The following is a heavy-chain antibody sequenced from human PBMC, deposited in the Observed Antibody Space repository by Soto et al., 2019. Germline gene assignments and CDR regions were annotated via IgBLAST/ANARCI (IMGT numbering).Heavy chain of an antibody. V-gene: IGHV3-66*04. Sequence: EVQLVESGGGLVQPGGSLRLSCAASGVTVSSNYMSWVRQAPGKGLEWVSVIYSDGSTYYADSVKGRFTISRDNSKNTLYLQMNSLRAEDTAVYYCARHGYNYGGGYFDYWCQGTLVTVSS. D-gene: IGHD5-18*01. J-gene: IGHJ4*02. CDR1: GVTVSSNY. CDR2: IYSDGST. CDR3: ARHGYNYGGGYFDY.